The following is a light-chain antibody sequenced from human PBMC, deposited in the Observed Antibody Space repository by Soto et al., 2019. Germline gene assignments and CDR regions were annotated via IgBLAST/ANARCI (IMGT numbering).Light chain of an antibody. CDR1: SSDVGAYNY. J-gene: IGLJ1*01. CDR3: SSYAGTNNPLYV. V-gene: IGLV2-8*01. Sequence: QSVLSHPPSAFWSPGHSVTISCSGTSSDVGAYNYVSWYQQHPGKAPRLLIYEVSQRPSGVPDRFSGSKSANTASLTVSGLQPEDEAHYYCSSYAGTNNPLYVFGTGTNVTVL. CDR2: EVS.